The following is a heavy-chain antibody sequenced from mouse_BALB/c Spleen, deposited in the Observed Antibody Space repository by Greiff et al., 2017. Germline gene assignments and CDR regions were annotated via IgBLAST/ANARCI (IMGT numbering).Heavy chain of an antibody. J-gene: IGHJ3*01. V-gene: IGHV1-18*01. CDR1: GYTFTEYT. CDR2: INPNNGGT. Sequence: VQLKQSGPELVKPGASVKISCKTSGYTFTEYTTHWVKQSHGKSLEWIGGINPNNGGTSYNQKFKGKATLTVDKSSSTAYMELRSLTSEDSAVYYCAREGHYYGPWFAYWGQGTLVTVSA. D-gene: IGHD1-2*01. CDR3: AREGHYYGPWFAY.